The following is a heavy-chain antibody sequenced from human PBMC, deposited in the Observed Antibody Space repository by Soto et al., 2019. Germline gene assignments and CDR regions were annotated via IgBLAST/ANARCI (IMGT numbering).Heavy chain of an antibody. CDR1: EFAFSSYW. J-gene: IGHJ3*01. D-gene: IGHD6-25*01. CDR3: ARDVSPGSSGLYFEAFDR. CDR2: IRKDGSQR. V-gene: IGHV3-7*05. Sequence: EVELVESGGGLVQPGGSLTLSCAASEFAFSSYWMTWVRQAPGKGLEWVANIRKDGSQRSYLDSVRGRFTISRDNSKNSLYLQMNSLRAENTALYFCARDVSPGSSGLYFEAFDRWGQGTMVTVSS.